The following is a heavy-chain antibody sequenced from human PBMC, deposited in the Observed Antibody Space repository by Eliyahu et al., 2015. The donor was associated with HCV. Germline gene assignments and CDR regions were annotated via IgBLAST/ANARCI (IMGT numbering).Heavy chain of an antibody. D-gene: IGHD6-19*01. J-gene: IGHJ4*02. CDR3: ARDLGNGWSPTN. V-gene: IGHV3-33*01. CDR2: IWPEGIKK. CDR1: GFMFXXYG. Sequence: QVQLVEFGGGVVQPGRSLRLSCXASGFMFXXYGMYWXRXXPGKGLEXXAXIWPEGIKKSYADSVRGRFIISRDNSDNTMILQMNSLRPEDTAMYHCARDLGNGWSPTNWGQGTLVTVPS.